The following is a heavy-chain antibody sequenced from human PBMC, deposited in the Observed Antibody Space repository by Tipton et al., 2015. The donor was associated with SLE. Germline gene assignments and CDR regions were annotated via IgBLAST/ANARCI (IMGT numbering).Heavy chain of an antibody. D-gene: IGHD5-12*01. CDR3: AGGVATSNY. CDR2: FSYSGST. V-gene: IGHV4-39*07. CDR1: VGSLRSSNYY. Sequence: TLSLTCSVSVGSLRSSNYYWGWFRQPPGKGLEWIGSFSYSGSTYDNPSLKSRVTISADMSTNQFSQTLNSVTAADTAVYYCAGGVATSNYWGQGTLVTVSS. J-gene: IGHJ4*02.